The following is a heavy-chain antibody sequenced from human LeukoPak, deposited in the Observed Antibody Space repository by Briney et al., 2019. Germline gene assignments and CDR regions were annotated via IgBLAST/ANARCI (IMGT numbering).Heavy chain of an antibody. CDR1: GASITSSNYY. CDR3: ARGYCTNGVCYPYYYYYYMDV. Sequence: SETLSLTCAVSGASITSSNYYWGWVRQSPGKGLEWIGNIYSSGNTYYNPSLKSRVTISVDTSKNQFSLKLSSVTAADTAVYYCARGYCTNGVCYPYYYYYYMDVWGKGTTVTVSS. CDR2: IYSSGNT. J-gene: IGHJ6*03. V-gene: IGHV4-39*07. D-gene: IGHD2-8*01.